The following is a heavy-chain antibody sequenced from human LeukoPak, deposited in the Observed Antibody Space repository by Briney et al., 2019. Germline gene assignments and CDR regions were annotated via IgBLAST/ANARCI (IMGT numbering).Heavy chain of an antibody. Sequence: PSETLSLTCTVSGDSISSSSYYWGWIRQPPGKGLEWIGSIYYSGSTYYNPSLQSRVTISVDTSKNQFSLKLSSVTAVDTAVYYCARGPVGGATYYDGDAFDIWGQGTMVTVSS. CDR2: IYYSGST. J-gene: IGHJ3*02. CDR1: GDSISSSSYY. D-gene: IGHD1-26*01. CDR3: ARGPVGGATYYDGDAFDI. V-gene: IGHV4-39*07.